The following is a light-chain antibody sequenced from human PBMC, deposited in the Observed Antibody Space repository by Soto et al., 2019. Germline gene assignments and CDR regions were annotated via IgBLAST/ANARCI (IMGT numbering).Light chain of an antibody. J-gene: IGKJ5*01. CDR3: QQYGSSPIT. Sequence: EILLTQSPGTLSLSRGEISTLXXRASQSVSSSYLAWYQQKPGQAPRLXIHGASRRATGIPDRFSGSGAGTDFTLTISRLEPEDFAVYYCQQYGSSPITFGQGTRLEIK. CDR1: QSVSSSY. CDR2: GAS. V-gene: IGKV3-20*01.